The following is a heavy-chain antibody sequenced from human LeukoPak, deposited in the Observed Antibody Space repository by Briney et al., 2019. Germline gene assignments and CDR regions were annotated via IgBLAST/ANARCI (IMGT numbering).Heavy chain of an antibody. CDR1: GFTLSGSA. CDR2: IKTKAESYAT. J-gene: IGHJ6*02. V-gene: IGHV3-73*01. Sequence: PGGSLRLSCAASGFTLSGSAIHWVRQASGKGLEWVARIKTKAESYATAYVASVKGRFTISRDDSKNTAYLQMDSLETEDTAMYYCTRLSGGNSDSYYYGLDVWGQGTTVTVSS. D-gene: IGHD4-23*01. CDR3: TRLSGGNSDSYYYGLDV.